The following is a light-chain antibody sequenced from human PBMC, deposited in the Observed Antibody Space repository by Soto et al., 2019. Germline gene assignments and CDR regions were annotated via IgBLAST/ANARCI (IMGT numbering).Light chain of an antibody. CDR1: NIGSKS. Sequence: YEMSEGPGVSGAPGRTARSTCGGNNIGSKSVHWYQQKPGQAPVLVVYDDSDRPSGIPERFSGSNSGNTATLTISRVDAGDEADYYCRVWDSSSDQYVFGTGTKVTVL. J-gene: IGLJ1*01. CDR3: RVWDSSSDQYV. CDR2: DDS. V-gene: IGLV3-21*02.